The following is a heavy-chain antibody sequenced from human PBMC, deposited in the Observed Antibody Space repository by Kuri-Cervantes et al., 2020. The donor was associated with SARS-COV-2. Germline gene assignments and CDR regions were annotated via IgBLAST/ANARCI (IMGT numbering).Heavy chain of an antibody. D-gene: IGHD6-19*01. CDR1: GYTFSNYG. Sequence: ASVKVSCKASGYTFSNYGFSWVRQAPGQGLEWMGWVSSYTGNTDYAQKFLGRITMTADKSTATADLELRSLRSDDTAVYYCARGRLWPRLFGSGWYVLDYWGQGTLVTVSS. CDR3: ARGRLWPRLFGSGWYVLDY. V-gene: IGHV1-18*04. CDR2: VSSYTGNT. J-gene: IGHJ4*02.